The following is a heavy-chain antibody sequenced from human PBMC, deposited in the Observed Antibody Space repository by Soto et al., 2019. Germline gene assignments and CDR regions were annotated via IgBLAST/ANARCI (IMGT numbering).Heavy chain of an antibody. J-gene: IGHJ4*02. CDR3: AKGRGGSGSLTPRVDF. Sequence: EVQLLESGGGLVQPGGSLRLSCAASGLNCNNYAMTWFRQSPGKGLEWVSAISGGGDTTSYADSVKGRFTVSRDGSKNTLYLQMSSLRAEDTALYYCAKGRGGSGSLTPRVDFWGQGTLVTVSS. CDR2: ISGGGDTT. D-gene: IGHD3-10*01. CDR1: GLNCNNYA. V-gene: IGHV3-23*01.